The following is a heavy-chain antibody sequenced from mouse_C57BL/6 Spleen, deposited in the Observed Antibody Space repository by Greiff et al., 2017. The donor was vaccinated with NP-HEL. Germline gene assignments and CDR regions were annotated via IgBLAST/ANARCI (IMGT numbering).Heavy chain of an antibody. CDR3: ARRTFFFDY. CDR2: IDPSDSYT. J-gene: IGHJ2*01. Sequence: QVQLKQPGAELVMPGASVKLSCKASGYTFTSYWMHWVKQRPGQGLEWIGEIDPSDSYTNYNQKFKGKSTLTVDKSSSTAYMQLSSLTSEDSAVYYGARRTFFFDYWGQGTTLTVSS. V-gene: IGHV1-69*01. D-gene: IGHD3-3*01. CDR1: GYTFTSYW.